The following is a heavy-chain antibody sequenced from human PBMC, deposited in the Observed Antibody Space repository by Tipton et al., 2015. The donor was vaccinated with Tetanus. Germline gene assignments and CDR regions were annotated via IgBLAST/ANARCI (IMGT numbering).Heavy chain of an antibody. CDR1: GVSISSYY. J-gene: IGHJ4*02. D-gene: IGHD1-14*01. Sequence: GLVKPSETLSLTCTVSGVSISSYYWSWIRQSPGKGLEWIGYIFYAGSTNSNPSLKSRVTISVDKAKNQFSLKLTSVTAADTAVYYCARGTGDYWGQGTLVTVSS. CDR3: ARGTGDY. V-gene: IGHV4-59*01. CDR2: IFYAGST.